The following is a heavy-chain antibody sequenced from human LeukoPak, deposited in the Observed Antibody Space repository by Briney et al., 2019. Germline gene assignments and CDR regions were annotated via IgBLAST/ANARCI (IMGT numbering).Heavy chain of an antibody. CDR2: INQDGSEK. Sequence: GGSLRLSCAASGFTFSDYYMSWIRQAPGKGLEWVANINQDGSEKHYVDSVKGRFTISRDNAKNSLYLQMSSLRAEDTAVYYCARRGQHDSWGQGTLVTVSS. CDR1: GFTFSDYY. CDR3: ARRGQHDS. D-gene: IGHD6-25*01. J-gene: IGHJ4*02. V-gene: IGHV3-7*01.